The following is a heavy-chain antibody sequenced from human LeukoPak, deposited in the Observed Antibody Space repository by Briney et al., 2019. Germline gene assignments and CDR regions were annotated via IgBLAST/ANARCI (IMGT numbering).Heavy chain of an antibody. D-gene: IGHD6-19*01. CDR1: GGSFSGYY. CDR3: ARSLSYSSGLDY. CDR2: INHSGST. J-gene: IGHJ4*02. Sequence: SETLSLTCAVYGGSFSGYYWSWIRQPPGKGLEWIGEINHSGSTNYNPSLKSRVTISVDTSKNQFSLKLSSVTAADAAVYYCARSLSYSSGLDYWGQGTLVTVSS. V-gene: IGHV4-34*01.